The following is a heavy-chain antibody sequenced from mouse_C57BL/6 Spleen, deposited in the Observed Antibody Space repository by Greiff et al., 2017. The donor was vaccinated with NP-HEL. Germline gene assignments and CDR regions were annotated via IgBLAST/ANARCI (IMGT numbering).Heavy chain of an antibody. CDR2: IDPSDSYT. J-gene: IGHJ2*01. D-gene: IGHD1-1*01. V-gene: IGHV1-69*01. CDR3: ARGRYYFDH. CDR1: GYTFTSYW. Sequence: QVQLQQPGAELVMPGASVKLSCKASGYTFTSYWMHWVKQRPGQGLEWIGEIDPSDSYTNYNQKFKGKSTLTVDKSSSTAYMQLSSLTSEDSAVYYCARGRYYFDHWGQGTTLTVSS.